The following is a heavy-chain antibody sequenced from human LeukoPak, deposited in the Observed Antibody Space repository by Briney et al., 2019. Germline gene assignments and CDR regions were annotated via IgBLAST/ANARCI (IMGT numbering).Heavy chain of an antibody. CDR3: AKEYYDILTGYSDY. D-gene: IGHD3-9*01. J-gene: IGHJ4*02. V-gene: IGHV3-23*01. Sequence: GGSLRLSCAASGFTFSSYAMSWVRQAPGKGLEWGSAISGSGGSTYYADSVKGRFTISRDNSKNTLYLQMNSLRAEDTAVYYCAKEYYDILTGYSDYWGQGTLVTVSS. CDR1: GFTFSSYA. CDR2: ISGSGGST.